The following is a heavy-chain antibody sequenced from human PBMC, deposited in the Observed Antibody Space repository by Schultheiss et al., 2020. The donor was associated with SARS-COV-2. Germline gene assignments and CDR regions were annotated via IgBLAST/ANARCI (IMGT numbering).Heavy chain of an antibody. Sequence: SQTLSLTCAVYGGSFSGYYWSWIRQPPGKGLEWIGYIYYSGSTNYNPSLKSRVTISVDTSKNQFSLKLSSVTAADTAIYYCARARANIGYCSSASCRSYYYYYMDVWGKGTTVTVSS. D-gene: IGHD2-2*01. CDR1: GGSFSGYY. V-gene: IGHV4-34*01. CDR2: IYYSGST. J-gene: IGHJ6*03. CDR3: ARARANIGYCSSASCRSYYYYYMDV.